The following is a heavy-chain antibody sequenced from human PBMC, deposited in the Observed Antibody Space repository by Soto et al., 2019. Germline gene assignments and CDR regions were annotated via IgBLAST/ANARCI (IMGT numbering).Heavy chain of an antibody. CDR3: AKGTQFFYYYAMDV. Sequence: PXGSLKLTCAASGVTFSSYGMNWVRQAPGKGLEWVSDLSGSGDTTYYADSVRGRFSISRDNSKNTLYLQMSSLRGEDTAVYYCAKGTQFFYYYAMDVWGQGTTVTVSS. CDR2: LSGSGDTT. CDR1: GVTFSSYG. V-gene: IGHV3-23*01. J-gene: IGHJ6*02.